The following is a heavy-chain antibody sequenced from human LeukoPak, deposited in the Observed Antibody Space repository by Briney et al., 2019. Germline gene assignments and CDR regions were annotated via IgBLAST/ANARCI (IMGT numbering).Heavy chain of an antibody. Sequence: SVNVSCKASGGTFSSYAISWVRQAPGQGLEWMGGIIPIFGTANYAQKFQGRVTITADESTSTAYMELSSLRSEDTAVYYCARAQGPYCSSTSCYTERGFRYWFDPWGQGTLVTVSS. J-gene: IGHJ5*02. CDR3: ARAQGPYCSSTSCYTERGFRYWFDP. CDR2: IIPIFGTA. D-gene: IGHD2-2*02. CDR1: GGTFSSYA. V-gene: IGHV1-69*13.